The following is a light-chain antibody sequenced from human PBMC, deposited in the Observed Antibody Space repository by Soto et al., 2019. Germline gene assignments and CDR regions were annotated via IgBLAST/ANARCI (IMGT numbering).Light chain of an antibody. CDR1: QVLSSY. CDR3: QQLNTYPLT. Sequence: DIQLTQSPSFLSVSVRDRVTITCRASQVLSSYLAWYQQKPGKAPKLLIYGVSTLQSGVPSRFSGSGSGTEFTLTISSLQPEDFATYYCQQLNTYPLTFGGGTKVEIK. J-gene: IGKJ4*01. CDR2: GVS. V-gene: IGKV1-9*01.